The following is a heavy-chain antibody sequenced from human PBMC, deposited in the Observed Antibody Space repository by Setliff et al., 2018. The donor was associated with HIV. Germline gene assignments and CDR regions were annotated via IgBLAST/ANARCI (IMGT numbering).Heavy chain of an antibody. Sequence: PSETLSLTCTVSGSSLSNHYWSWIRQPPGKGLEWIGYIYYSGSTNYNPSLKSRVTISVDTSKSHFSLEMASMTAADTAVYFCVRNYEWALGTWGQGLLVTVSS. V-gene: IGHV4-59*11. CDR1: GSSLSNHY. D-gene: IGHD3-3*01. CDR2: IYYSGST. J-gene: IGHJ5*02. CDR3: VRNYEWALGT.